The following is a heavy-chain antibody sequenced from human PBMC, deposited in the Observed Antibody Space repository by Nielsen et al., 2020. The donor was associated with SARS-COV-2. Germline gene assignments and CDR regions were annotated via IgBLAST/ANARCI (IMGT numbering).Heavy chain of an antibody. D-gene: IGHD3-10*01. V-gene: IGHV3-33*08. J-gene: IGHJ4*02. CDR2: IWNDGGNR. CDR3: ARSPITMVRGDISHNFDY. CDR1: GFTFSSHG. Sequence: GGSLRLSCAASGFTFSSHGMHWVRQAPGRGLEWVAVIWNDGGNRYYAESVKGRFTISRDNSKNILFLQMNSLRAEDTAVYYCARSPITMVRGDISHNFDYWGQGTLVTVSS.